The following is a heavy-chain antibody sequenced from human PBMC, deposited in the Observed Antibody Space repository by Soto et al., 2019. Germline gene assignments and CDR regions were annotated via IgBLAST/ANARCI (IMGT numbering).Heavy chain of an antibody. CDR2: ILSSGTT. V-gene: IGHV4-30-4*01. Sequence: QVQLQESGPGLVKPSQTLSLTCTVSGGSISSGDYYWSWIRQPPGKGLEWIGYILSSGTTNYNPSLERRLNISVDTSKNQFSLKLTSVTAADTAVYYCARNGGLYYWGDGTIVTVSS. D-gene: IGHD2-8*01. J-gene: IGHJ4*01. CDR1: GGSISSGDYY. CDR3: ARNGGLYY.